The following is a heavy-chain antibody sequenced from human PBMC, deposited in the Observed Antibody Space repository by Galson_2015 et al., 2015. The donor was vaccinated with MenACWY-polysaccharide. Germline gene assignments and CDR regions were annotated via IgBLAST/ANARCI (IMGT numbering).Heavy chain of an antibody. D-gene: IGHD2/OR15-2a*01. V-gene: IGHV3-15*01. Sequence: SLRLSCAGSGFTFSNAWMSWVRQAPGKGLEWVGRIKSKYDGGTIEYAAPVKGRFSISRDDSKNMFYLQVNSLKTEDTAMYYCATGQYFDIWGRGTVVTVSS. J-gene: IGHJ3*02. CDR2: IKSKYDGGTI. CDR1: GFTFSNAW. CDR3: ATGQYFDI.